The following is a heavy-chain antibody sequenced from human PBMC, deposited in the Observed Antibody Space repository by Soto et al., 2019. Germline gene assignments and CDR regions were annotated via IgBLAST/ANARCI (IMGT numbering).Heavy chain of an antibody. CDR3: ASPRYQKNSGMMDV. J-gene: IGHJ6*04. Sequence: PGGSLRLSCAASGFTFSSYSMNWVRQAPGKGLEWVSSISSSSSYIYYADSVKGRFTISRDNAKNSLYLQMNSLRAEDTAVYYCASPRYQKNSGMMDVWGKGTTVTVSS. CDR1: GFTFSSYS. D-gene: IGHD2-2*01. V-gene: IGHV3-21*01. CDR2: ISSSSSYI.